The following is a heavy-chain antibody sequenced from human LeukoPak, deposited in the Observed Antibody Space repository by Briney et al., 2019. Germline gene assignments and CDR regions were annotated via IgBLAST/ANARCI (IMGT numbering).Heavy chain of an antibody. J-gene: IGHJ4*02. CDR3: ARFERWMGTVYLDY. CDR1: GYTFTSYG. CDR2: ISAYNGNT. D-gene: IGHD5-24*01. Sequence: ASVKVSCKASGYTFTSYGITWVRQAPGQGLEWMGWISAYNGNTNYAQKLQGRVTMTTDTSTSTAYMELRSLRSDDTAVYHCARFERWMGTVYLDYWGQGTLVTVSS. V-gene: IGHV1-18*01.